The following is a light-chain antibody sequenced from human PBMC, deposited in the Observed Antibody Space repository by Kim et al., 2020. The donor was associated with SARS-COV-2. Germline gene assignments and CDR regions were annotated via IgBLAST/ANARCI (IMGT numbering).Light chain of an antibody. J-gene: IGLJ2*01. Sequence: SYELTQPLSVSVALGQTARITCGGDNLGDKNAHWYQQKPGQSPVLVIYQDSKRPSGIPERFSGSNSGNTATLTISGTQARDEADYYCQVWDSSTVVFGGG. CDR2: QDS. CDR1: NLGDKN. CDR3: QVWDSSTVV. V-gene: IGLV3-1*01.